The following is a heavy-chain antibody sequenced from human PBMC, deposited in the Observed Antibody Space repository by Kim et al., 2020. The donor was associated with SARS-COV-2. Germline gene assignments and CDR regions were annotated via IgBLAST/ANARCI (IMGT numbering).Heavy chain of an antibody. J-gene: IGHJ6*02. CDR3: ARLETGVVPADYYYYYGMDV. Sequence: SVKVSCKASGGTFSSYAISWVRQAPGQGLEWMGGIIPIFGTANYAQKFQGRVTITADESTSTAYMELSSLRSEDTAVYYCARLETGVVPADYYYYYGMDVWGQGTTVTVSS. V-gene: IGHV1-69*13. D-gene: IGHD2-2*01. CDR2: IIPIFGTA. CDR1: GGTFSSYA.